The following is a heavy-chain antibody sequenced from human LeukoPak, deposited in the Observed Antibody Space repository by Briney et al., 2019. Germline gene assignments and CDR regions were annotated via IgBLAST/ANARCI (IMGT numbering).Heavy chain of an antibody. V-gene: IGHV4-39*01. CDR2: IYYSGST. D-gene: IGHD2-2*03. Sequence: SETLSLTCTVSGGSICSYYWGWLRQPPGKGLEWIGSIYYSGSTYYNPSLKSRVTISVDTSKNQFSLKLSSVTAADTAVYYCARQTALDNFDYWGQGTLVTVSS. CDR1: GGSICSYY. CDR3: ARQTALDNFDY. J-gene: IGHJ4*02.